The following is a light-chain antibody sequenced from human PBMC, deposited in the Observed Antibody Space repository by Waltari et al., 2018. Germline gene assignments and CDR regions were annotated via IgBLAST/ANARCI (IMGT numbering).Light chain of an antibody. CDR3: QQANTFPVT. CDR1: QDISNW. Sequence: DIQMTQSPSSVSASVGDRVTITCRASQDISNWLAWYQQKPGKAPKPLIFPASRLQSGGPSRFSGSGSGSDFSLTISSLQPEDFATYYCQQANTFPVTFGGGTKVEIK. CDR2: PAS. V-gene: IGKV1-12*01. J-gene: IGKJ4*01.